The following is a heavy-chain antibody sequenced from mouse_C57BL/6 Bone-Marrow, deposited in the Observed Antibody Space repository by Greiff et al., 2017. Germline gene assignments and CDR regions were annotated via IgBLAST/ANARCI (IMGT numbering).Heavy chain of an antibody. J-gene: IGHJ4*01. Sequence: EVQVVESGPGLVKPSQSLSLTCSVTGYSITSGYYWNWIRQFPGNKLEWMGYISYDGSNNYNPSLKNRISITRDTSKNQFFLKLNSVTTEDTATYYCARAPTTVMDYWGQGTSVTVSS. CDR1: GYSITSGYY. V-gene: IGHV3-6*01. CDR2: ISYDGSN. D-gene: IGHD1-1*01. CDR3: ARAPTTVMDY.